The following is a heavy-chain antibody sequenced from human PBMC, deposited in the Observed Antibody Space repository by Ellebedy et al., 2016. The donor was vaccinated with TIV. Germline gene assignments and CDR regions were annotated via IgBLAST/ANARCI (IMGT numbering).Heavy chain of an antibody. V-gene: IGHV3-21*01. J-gene: IGHJ3*02. CDR1: GFTFNSYS. CDR3: ARDYDILTGYNANDVFDI. CDR2: ISSGSNYI. Sequence: GESLKISCAASGFTFNSYSMNWVRQAPGKGLEWVSSISSGSNYIYYAGSVKGRFTVSRDNGKNSLYLQMNSLRAEDTAIYDCARDYDILTGYNANDVFDIWGQGTMVTVSS. D-gene: IGHD3-9*01.